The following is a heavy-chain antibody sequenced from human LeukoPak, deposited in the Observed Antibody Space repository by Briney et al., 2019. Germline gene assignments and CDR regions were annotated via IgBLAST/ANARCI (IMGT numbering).Heavy chain of an antibody. CDR1: GFTFNDYA. J-gene: IGHJ2*01. CDR3: ARDQGSRHWYFDL. CDR2: IYSGGST. Sequence: GGSLRLSCAASGFTFNDYAMTWVRQAAGKGLEWVSVIYSGGSTYYADSVKGRFTISRDNSKNTLYLQMNSLRAEDTAVYYCARDQGSRHWYFDLWGRGTLVTVSS. V-gene: IGHV3-53*01.